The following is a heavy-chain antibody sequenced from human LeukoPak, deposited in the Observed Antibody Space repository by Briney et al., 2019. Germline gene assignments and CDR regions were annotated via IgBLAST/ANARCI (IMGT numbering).Heavy chain of an antibody. CDR3: ARRRIASDYYYGMDV. Sequence: SQTLSLTCAVSGGSISSGGYSWSWIRQPPGKGLEWIGYIYHSGSTYYNPSLKSRVTISVDTSKNQFSLKLSSVTAADTAVYYCARRRIASDYYYGMDVWGQGTTVTVSS. V-gene: IGHV4-30-2*02. CDR2: IYHSGST. J-gene: IGHJ6*02. D-gene: IGHD6-13*01. CDR1: GGSISSGGYS.